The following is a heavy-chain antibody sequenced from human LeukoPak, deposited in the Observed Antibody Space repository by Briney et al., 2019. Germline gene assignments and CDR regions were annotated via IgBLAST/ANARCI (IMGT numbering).Heavy chain of an antibody. V-gene: IGHV3-53*01. CDR3: ARDSIAAAGKGPFDY. CDR2: IYSGGST. D-gene: IGHD6-13*01. Sequence: GGSLRLSCAASGFTVSSNYMSWVRQAPGKGLEWVSVIYSGGSTYYADSVKGRFTISRDNSKNTLYLQMNSLRAEDTAMYYCARDSIAAAGKGPFDYWGQGTLVTVSS. CDR1: GFTVSSNY. J-gene: IGHJ4*02.